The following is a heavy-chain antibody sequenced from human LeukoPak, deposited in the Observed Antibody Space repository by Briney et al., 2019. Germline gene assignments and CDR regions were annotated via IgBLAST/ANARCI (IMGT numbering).Heavy chain of an antibody. CDR1: GFTFSSYS. CDR2: ISSSSSYI. Sequence: GGSLRLSCAASGFTFSSYSMNWVRQAPGKGLEWVSSISSSSSYIYYADSVKGRFTISRDNAKNSLYLQMNSLRAEDTAVYYCARDALRSGGDGVFDYWGQGTLVTVSS. J-gene: IGHJ4*02. D-gene: IGHD6-19*01. CDR3: ARDALRSGGDGVFDY. V-gene: IGHV3-21*01.